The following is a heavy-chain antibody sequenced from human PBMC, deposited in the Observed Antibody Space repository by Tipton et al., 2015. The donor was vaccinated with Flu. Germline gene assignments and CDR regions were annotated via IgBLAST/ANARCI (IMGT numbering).Heavy chain of an antibody. V-gene: IGHV1-2*02. J-gene: IGHJ5*02. CDR3: ARVGIVVVRTSPRGHGWFDP. CDR1: GYTFTSYD. Sequence: QLVQSGAEVKKPGASVKVSCKASGYTFTSYDINWVRQAPGQGLEWMGWINPNSGGTNYAQKFQGRVTMTRDTSISTAYMELSRLRSDDTAVYYCARVGIVVVRTSPRGHGWFDPWGQGTLVTVSS. CDR2: INPNSGGT. D-gene: IGHD3-22*01.